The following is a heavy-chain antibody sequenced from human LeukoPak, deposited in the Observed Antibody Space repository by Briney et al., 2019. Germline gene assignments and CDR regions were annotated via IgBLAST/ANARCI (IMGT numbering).Heavy chain of an antibody. J-gene: IGHJ5*02. CDR1: GFNFGDYW. D-gene: IGHD3-10*01. Sequence: GGSLRLSCTASGFNFGDYWMSWVRQGPGKGLEWVANINQDGSEKSYVDSVKGRFTISRDNAKNSLYLQMNSLRVEDTAVYYCARYYYGAGSYSRARFDPWGQGTQVTVSS. V-gene: IGHV3-7*04. CDR3: ARYYYGAGSYSRARFDP. CDR2: INQDGSEK.